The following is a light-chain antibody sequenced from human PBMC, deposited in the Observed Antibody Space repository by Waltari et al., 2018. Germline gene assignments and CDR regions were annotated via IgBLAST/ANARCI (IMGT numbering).Light chain of an antibody. Sequence: EIVLTQSPGTLSLSTGERVTLSCRASQTLSHNYVAWYQQKPGQAPGLLIYDTSKRATGIPDRFSGGGSGTDFALIISRLDAEDSATYYCQQYGSSPYTFGQGTKVGIK. CDR2: DTS. CDR1: QTLSHNY. J-gene: IGKJ2*01. CDR3: QQYGSSPYT. V-gene: IGKV3-20*01.